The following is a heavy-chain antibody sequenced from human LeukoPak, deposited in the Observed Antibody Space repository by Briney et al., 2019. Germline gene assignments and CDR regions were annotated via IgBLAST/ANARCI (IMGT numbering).Heavy chain of an antibody. J-gene: IGHJ4*02. CDR3: ASAYGDYPYYFDY. D-gene: IGHD4-17*01. CDR1: GFTFSSYA. V-gene: IGHV3-30*14. Sequence: PGGSLRLSCAASGFTFSSYAMHWVRQAPGKGLEWVAVISYDGSNKYYADSVKGRFTISRDNSKNTLYLQMNSLRAEDTAVYYCASAYGDYPYYFDYWGQGTLVTVSS. CDR2: ISYDGSNK.